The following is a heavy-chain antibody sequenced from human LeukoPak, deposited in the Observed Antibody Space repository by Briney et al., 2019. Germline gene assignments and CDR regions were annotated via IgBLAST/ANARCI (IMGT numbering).Heavy chain of an antibody. CDR2: INSDGSST. J-gene: IGHJ4*02. Sequence: PGGSLRLSCAASGFTFSSYWMYWVRQAPGKGLVWVSRINSDGSSTSYADSVKGRFTISRDNAKNTLYLQMNSLRAEDTAVYYCARESSGWSDLFDYWGQGTLVTVSS. CDR3: ARESSGWSDLFDY. V-gene: IGHV3-74*01. D-gene: IGHD6-19*01. CDR1: GFTFSSYW.